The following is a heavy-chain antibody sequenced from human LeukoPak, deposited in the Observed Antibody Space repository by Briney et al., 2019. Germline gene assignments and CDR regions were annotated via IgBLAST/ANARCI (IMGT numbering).Heavy chain of an antibody. Sequence: GGSPRLSCAASGFTFDDYSMHWVRQAPGKGLEWVSGIDWNSGSIGYADSVKGRFTISRDNAKNSLYLQMNSLRADDTAFYYCAKDFSFAATSYYFDFWGRGTLVTVSS. CDR1: GFTFDDYS. CDR2: IDWNSGSI. V-gene: IGHV3-9*01. J-gene: IGHJ4*02. D-gene: IGHD2-15*01. CDR3: AKDFSFAATSYYFDF.